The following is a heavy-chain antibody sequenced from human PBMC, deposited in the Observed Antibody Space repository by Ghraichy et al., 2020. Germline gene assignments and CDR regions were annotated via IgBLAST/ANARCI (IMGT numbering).Heavy chain of an antibody. CDR3: ARGLNSGHYYYYYYMDV. D-gene: IGHD1-26*01. CDR2: IYYNGNT. Sequence: SETLSLTCTVSGGSISSYYWNWIRQLPGRGLEWIGYIYYNGNTNYNPSLKSRVTISKDTSNNQFSLRLSSVTAADTAVYYCARGLNSGHYYYYYYMDVWGKGTTVTVSS. CDR1: GGSISSYY. V-gene: IGHV4-59*01. J-gene: IGHJ6*03.